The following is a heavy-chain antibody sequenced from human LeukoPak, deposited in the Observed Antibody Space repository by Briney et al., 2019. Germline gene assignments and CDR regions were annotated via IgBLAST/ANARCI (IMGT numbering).Heavy chain of an antibody. J-gene: IGHJ4*02. Sequence: GGSLRLSCAASGFSFSTYAMHWVRQAPGKGLEYVSAISTDGYRTYYGNSVKGRFTISRDNSNNMLYLQMGSLRPEDMAVYYCARYAAGSCYDYWGQGTLVTVSS. CDR3: ARYAAGSCYDY. CDR1: GFSFSTYA. D-gene: IGHD2-15*01. V-gene: IGHV3-64*01. CDR2: ISTDGYRT.